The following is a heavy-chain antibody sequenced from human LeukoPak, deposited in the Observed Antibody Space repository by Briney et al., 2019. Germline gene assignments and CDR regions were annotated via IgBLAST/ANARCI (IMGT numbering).Heavy chain of an antibody. J-gene: IGHJ5*02. CDR2: INHSGST. CDR1: GGSFSGCY. Sequence: SETLSLTCAVYGGSFSGCYWSWIRQPPGKGLEWIGEINHSGSTNYNPSLKSRVTISVDTSKNQFSLKLSSVTAADTAVYYCARWGSSGWYAWGQGTLVTVSS. D-gene: IGHD6-19*01. CDR3: ARWGSSGWYA. V-gene: IGHV4-34*01.